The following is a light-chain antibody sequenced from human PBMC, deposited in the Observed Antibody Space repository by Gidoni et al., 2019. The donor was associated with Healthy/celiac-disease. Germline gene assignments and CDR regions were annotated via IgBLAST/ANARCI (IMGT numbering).Light chain of an antibody. V-gene: IGLV2-14*03. CDR1: SIDVGGYNY. CDR2: DVS. J-gene: IGLJ1*01. Sequence: QSALTQPASVSGSPGQSTTISCTGTSIDVGGYNYVSWYQQHPGKAPKLMIYDVSNRPSGVSNRFSGSKSGNTASLTISGLQAEDEADYYCSSYTSSSTYVFGTGTKVTVL. CDR3: SSYTSSSTYV.